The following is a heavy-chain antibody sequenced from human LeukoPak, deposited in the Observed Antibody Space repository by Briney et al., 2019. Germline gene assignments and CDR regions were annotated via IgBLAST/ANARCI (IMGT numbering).Heavy chain of an antibody. CDR1: GGYISSHY. CDR2: IYYSGST. V-gene: IGHV4-59*11. J-gene: IGHJ5*02. CDR3: ARDHRGIDP. Sequence: SETLPLTCTVSGGYISSHYWSWIRQPPGKGLEWIGYIYYSGSTNYNPSLKSRVTISVDTSKNQFSLKLSSVTAADTAVYYCARDHRGIDPWGQGTLVTVSS.